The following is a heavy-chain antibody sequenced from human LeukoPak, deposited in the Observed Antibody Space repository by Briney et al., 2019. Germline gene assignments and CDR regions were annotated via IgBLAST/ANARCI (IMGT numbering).Heavy chain of an antibody. J-gene: IGHJ6*02. Sequence: ASVKVSCKASGYTFTSYGISWVRQAPGQGLEWMGWISAYNGNTNYTQKLQGRVTMTTDTSTSTVYMELRSLRSDDTAVYYCARDRYCSGGSCRYSNYYYGMDVWGQGTTVTVSS. CDR3: ARDRYCSGGSCRYSNYYYGMDV. CDR2: ISAYNGNT. D-gene: IGHD2-15*01. CDR1: GYTFTSYG. V-gene: IGHV1-18*01.